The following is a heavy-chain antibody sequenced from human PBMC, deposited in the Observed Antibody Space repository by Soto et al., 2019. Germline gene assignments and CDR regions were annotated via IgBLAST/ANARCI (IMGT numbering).Heavy chain of an antibody. CDR2: IYPGDSDT. Sequence: GDSLKISCKGSGYSFTSYWIGWVRQMPGKGLEWMGIIYPGDSDTRYSPSFQGQVTISADKSISTAYLQWSSLKASDTAMYYCARHSRGQEKLYYYYGMDVRGQGTTVTV. V-gene: IGHV5-51*01. CDR3: ARHSRGQEKLYYYYGMDV. D-gene: IGHD5-12*01. J-gene: IGHJ6*02. CDR1: GYSFTSYW.